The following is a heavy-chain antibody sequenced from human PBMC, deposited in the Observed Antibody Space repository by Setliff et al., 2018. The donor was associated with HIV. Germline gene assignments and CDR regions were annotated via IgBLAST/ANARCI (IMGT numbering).Heavy chain of an antibody. CDR2: ISYSGST. CDR1: GASIRSQY. D-gene: IGHD5-18*01. V-gene: IGHV4-59*11. Sequence: SETLSLTCTASGASIRSQYWSWIRKPPGKGLEWIGYISYSGSTNYNPSLESRVAMSVDTSKQQFSLEVRSVTAADTAVYYCARTRGYSYGTLAGFDYWGRGSLVTV. CDR3: ARTRGYSYGTLAGFDY. J-gene: IGHJ4*01.